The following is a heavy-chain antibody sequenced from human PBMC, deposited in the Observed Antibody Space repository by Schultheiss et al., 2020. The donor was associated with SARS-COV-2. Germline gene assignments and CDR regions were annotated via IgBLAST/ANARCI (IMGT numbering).Heavy chain of an antibody. CDR2: IYYSGST. CDR1: GGSISSGGYY. J-gene: IGHJ4*02. Sequence: SETLSLTCTVSGGSISSGGYYWSWIRQHPGKGLEWIGYIYYSGSTYYNPSLKSRVTISLNTSKNQFSMKLSSVTAADTAVYYCARGRDYVWGSYRSNGEYYGQGALVIVSS. D-gene: IGHD3-16*02. CDR3: ARGRDYVWGSYRSNGEY. V-gene: IGHV4-31*03.